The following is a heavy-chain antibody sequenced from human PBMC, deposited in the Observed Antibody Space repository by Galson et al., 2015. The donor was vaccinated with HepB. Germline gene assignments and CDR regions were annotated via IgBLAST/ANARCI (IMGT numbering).Heavy chain of an antibody. J-gene: IGHJ2*01. CDR3: ARGGLKDSSSWYWYFDL. CDR1: GYTFTSYG. CDR2: ISAYNGNT. V-gene: IGHV1-18*01. D-gene: IGHD6-13*01. Sequence: SVKASCKASGYTFTSYGISWVRQAPGQGLEWMGWISAYNGNTNYAQKLQGRVTMTTDTSTSTAYMELRSLRSDDTAVYYCARGGLKDSSSWYWYFDLWGRGTLVTVSS.